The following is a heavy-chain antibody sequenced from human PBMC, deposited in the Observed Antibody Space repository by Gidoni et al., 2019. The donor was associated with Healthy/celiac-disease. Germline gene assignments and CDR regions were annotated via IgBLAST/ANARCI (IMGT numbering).Heavy chain of an antibody. V-gene: IGHV3-30*18. CDR3: AKAVGLLWFGEFSIDY. J-gene: IGHJ4*02. CDR1: GFPFSTYG. D-gene: IGHD3-10*01. CDR2: ISYDGSNK. Sequence: QVQLVESGGGVVQPGRSLRLSCAASGFPFSTYGMHWVRQAPGKGLEWVAVISYDGSNKYYADSVKGRFTISRDNSKNTLYLQMNSLRAEDTAVYYCAKAVGLLWFGEFSIDYWGQGTLVTVSS.